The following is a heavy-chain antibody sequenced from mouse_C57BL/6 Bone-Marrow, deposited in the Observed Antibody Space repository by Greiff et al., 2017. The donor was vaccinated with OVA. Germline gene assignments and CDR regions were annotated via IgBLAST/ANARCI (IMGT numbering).Heavy chain of an antibody. CDR2: IDPSDSYT. J-gene: IGHJ4*01. V-gene: IGHV1-50*01. CDR1: GYTFTSYW. D-gene: IGHD2-5*01. Sequence: QVQLQQPGAELVKPGASVKLSCKASGYTFTSYWMQWVKQRPGQGLEWIGEIDPSDSYTNYNQKFKGKATLTVDTSSSTAYMQLSSLTSEDSAVYYCAREAYYSNYGYAMDYWGQGTSVTVSS. CDR3: AREAYYSNYGYAMDY.